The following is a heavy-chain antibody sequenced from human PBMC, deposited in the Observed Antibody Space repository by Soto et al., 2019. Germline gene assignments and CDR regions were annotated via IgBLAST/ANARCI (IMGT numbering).Heavy chain of an antibody. V-gene: IGHV1-3*01. J-gene: IGHJ3*02. D-gene: IGHD4-4*01. CDR1: GYTFINYG. CDR3: ARGATVTDNDAFDI. Sequence: ASVKVSCKASGYTFINYGIHWVRQAPGQRLEWMGWINAGNGDTESSEKFQGRVTMTRDTSMSTAYMELSSLRFEDTAVYYCARGATVTDNDAFDIWGQGTMVTVSS. CDR2: INAGNGDT.